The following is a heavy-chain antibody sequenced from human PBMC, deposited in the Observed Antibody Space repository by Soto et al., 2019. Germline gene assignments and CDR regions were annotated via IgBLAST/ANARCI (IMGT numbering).Heavy chain of an antibody. CDR3: VHSRCGGDCLQSYPSHYYYGTDV. Sequence: QITLKESGPTLVKPTQTLTLTCTFSGFSLSTSGVGVGWIRQPPGKALEWLALIYWDNDKRYSPSLQSRLTITKDTSKNQVVLTMSNMDPVDTATYYCVHSRCGGDCLQSYPSHYYYGTDVWGQGITVTVSS. CDR1: GFSLSTSGVG. V-gene: IGHV2-5*02. J-gene: IGHJ6*02. D-gene: IGHD2-21*02. CDR2: IYWDNDK.